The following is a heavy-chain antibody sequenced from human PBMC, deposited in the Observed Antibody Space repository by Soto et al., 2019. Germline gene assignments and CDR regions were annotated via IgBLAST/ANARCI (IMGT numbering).Heavy chain of an antibody. D-gene: IGHD6-19*01. CDR2: ISWNSGSI. J-gene: IGHJ4*02. CDR3: AKALQQWLEGELDY. Sequence: PGGSLRLSCAASGFTFDDYAMHWVRQAPGKGLEWVSGISWNSGSIGYADSVKGRFTISRDNAKNSLYLQMNSLRAEDTALYYCAKALQQWLEGELDYWGQGTLVTVSS. CDR1: GFTFDDYA. V-gene: IGHV3-9*01.